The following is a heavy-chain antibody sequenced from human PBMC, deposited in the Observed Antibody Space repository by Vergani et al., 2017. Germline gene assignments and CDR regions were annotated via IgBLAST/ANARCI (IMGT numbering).Heavy chain of an antibody. J-gene: IGHJ4*02. CDR1: GESIRSGSHY. D-gene: IGHD3-16*02. CDR3: ARDRDLSTIDY. V-gene: IGHV4-30-4*08. Sequence: QVKLQESGPGLLKPSQTLSLTCTVSGESIRSGSHYWTWIRQSPGKGLEWIGYIYHSGSPFYNPSLKSRFTISIDTSRNRFSLRLPSVTAADTAVYFCARDRDLSTIDYWGQGTLVTVSS. CDR2: IYHSGSP.